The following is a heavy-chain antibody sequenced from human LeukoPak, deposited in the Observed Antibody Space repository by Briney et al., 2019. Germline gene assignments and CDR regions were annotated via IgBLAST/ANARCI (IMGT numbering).Heavy chain of an antibody. Sequence: GGSLRLSCAASGFTFNSYGMHWVRQAPGKGLDWVAVIAYDGSNKYYADSVKGRFTISRDNSKNTLYLQMDSLRVEDTAVYYCAKAPVSGSRPPFDYWGQGTLVTVSS. V-gene: IGHV3-30*18. CDR1: GFTFNSYG. CDR2: IAYDGSNK. J-gene: IGHJ4*02. D-gene: IGHD1-26*01. CDR3: AKAPVSGSRPPFDY.